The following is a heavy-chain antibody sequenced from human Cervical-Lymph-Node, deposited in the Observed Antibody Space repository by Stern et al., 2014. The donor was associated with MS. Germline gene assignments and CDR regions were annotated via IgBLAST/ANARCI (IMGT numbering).Heavy chain of an antibody. CDR2: IWFDGSNE. V-gene: IGHV3-33*01. Sequence: QVQLVQSGGGVAQPGRSLRLSCSASGFTFSAYGMHWVRQAPGKGLEWVAGIWFDGSNENYADSVKGRFTISRDNSKNTLHLQMNSLRADDTALYYCARADIGGLVLDNWYFDLWGRGTLVTVSS. D-gene: IGHD2-15*01. CDR3: ARADIGGLVLDNWYFDL. J-gene: IGHJ2*01. CDR1: GFTFSAYG.